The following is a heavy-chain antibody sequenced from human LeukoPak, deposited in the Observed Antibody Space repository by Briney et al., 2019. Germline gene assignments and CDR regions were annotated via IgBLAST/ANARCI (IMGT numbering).Heavy chain of an antibody. V-gene: IGHV3-74*01. J-gene: IGHJ4*02. CDR1: GFTISSYW. CDR2: INEDASST. Sequence: PGGSLRLSCAASGFTISSYWMHWVRQAPGKGLIWVSRINEDASSTSYADSVKGRFTISRDNSKNTLYLQMNSLRAEDTAVYYCAKDIVLVPAAYYFDYWGQGTLVTVSS. CDR3: AKDIVLVPAAYYFDY. D-gene: IGHD2-2*01.